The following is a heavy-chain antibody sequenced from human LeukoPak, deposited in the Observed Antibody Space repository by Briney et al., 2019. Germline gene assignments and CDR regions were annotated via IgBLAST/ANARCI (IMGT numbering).Heavy chain of an antibody. J-gene: IGHJ6*03. V-gene: IGHV4-39*01. D-gene: IGHD3-10*01. Sequence: SSETLSLTCTVSGDSVSSTSYYWGWIRQPPGKGLEWIGSIYYSGSTYYNPSLKSRVTISVDTSKNQFSLKLSSVTAADTAVYYCARRIRGYYYCYMDVWGKGTTVTVSS. CDR2: IYYSGST. CDR3: ARRIRGYYYCYMDV. CDR1: GDSVSSTSYY.